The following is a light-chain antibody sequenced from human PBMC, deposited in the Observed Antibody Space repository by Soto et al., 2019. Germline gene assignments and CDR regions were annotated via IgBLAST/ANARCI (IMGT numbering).Light chain of an antibody. J-gene: IGLJ1*01. CDR1: SSDVGSYNL. CDR2: EVS. Sequence: QSVLTPPASVSWSPGQSITISCTGTSSDVGSYNLISWYQQYPGKAPKLMIYEVSKRPSGVSNRFSGSKSGNTASLTISGLQAEDEADYYCCSYAGSSTFYVFGTGTKVTVL. V-gene: IGLV2-23*02. CDR3: CSYAGSSTFYV.